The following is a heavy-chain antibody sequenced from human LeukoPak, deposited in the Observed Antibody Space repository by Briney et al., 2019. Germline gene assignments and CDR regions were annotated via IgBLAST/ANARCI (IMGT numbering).Heavy chain of an antibody. Sequence: SETLSLTCAVSGGFISSGNWWGWFRQPPGKGLEWIGEIHHSVGINYNPSLKSRVAISMDKSKNHFSLDVTSMTAADTAMYYCARKGPVTIADHWGRGTLVTVSS. CDR1: GGFISSGNW. D-gene: IGHD4-11*01. V-gene: IGHV4-4*02. CDR3: ARKGPVTIADH. J-gene: IGHJ4*02. CDR2: IHHSVGI.